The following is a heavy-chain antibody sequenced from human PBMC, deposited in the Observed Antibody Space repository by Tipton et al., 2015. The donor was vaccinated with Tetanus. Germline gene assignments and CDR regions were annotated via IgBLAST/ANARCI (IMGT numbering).Heavy chain of an antibody. Sequence: SLRLSCAASGFTFTTAWMSWVRQAPGKGLEWVSYISYSSTSIYYADSVKGRFAISRDNVKNSLFLQMNSLRDDDTATYYCVRRGEARANWFDSWGQGTLVTVSS. CDR3: VRRGEARANWFDS. CDR1: GFTFTTAW. CDR2: ISYSSTSI. V-gene: IGHV3-48*02. D-gene: IGHD2-21*01. J-gene: IGHJ5*01.